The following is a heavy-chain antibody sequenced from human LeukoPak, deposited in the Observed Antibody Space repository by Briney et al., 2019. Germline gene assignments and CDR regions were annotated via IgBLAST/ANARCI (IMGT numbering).Heavy chain of an antibody. CDR2: IVGDSTIE. D-gene: IGHD5-18*01. CDR3: ARQPYFYYYLDV. CDR1: GFAYNNDA. J-gene: IGHJ6*03. Sequence: GGSLRLSCAASGFAYNNDALTWVRPPPGKGMEWVSTIVGDSTIEYYADSVKGRFTIYSDNSKTMLFLHMNSLRAEDTAIYYCARQPYFYYYLDVWGKGTTVTVTS. V-gene: IGHV3-23*01.